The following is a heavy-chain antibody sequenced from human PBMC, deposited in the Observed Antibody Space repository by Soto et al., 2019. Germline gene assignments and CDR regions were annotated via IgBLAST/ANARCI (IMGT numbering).Heavy chain of an antibody. CDR1: GGSISSYY. V-gene: IGHV4-59*01. Sequence: WETVSLACTVSGGSISSYYWSWIRQPPGKGLEWIGYIYYSGSTNYNPSLKSRVTISVDTSKNQFSLKLSSVTAADTAVYYCARSPGRGENYYGPTGTSDYWCPGIMVSV. D-gene: IGHD3-10*01. CDR2: IYYSGST. J-gene: IGHJ4*02. CDR3: ARSPGRGENYYGPTGTSDY.